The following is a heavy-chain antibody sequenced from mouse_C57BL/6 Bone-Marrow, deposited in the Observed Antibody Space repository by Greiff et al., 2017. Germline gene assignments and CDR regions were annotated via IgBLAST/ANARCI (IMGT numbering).Heavy chain of an antibody. V-gene: IGHV14-4*01. D-gene: IGHD2-1*01. CDR3: TTGGNYGGNYFDY. J-gene: IGHJ2*01. Sequence: EVQLQQSGAELVRPGASVKLSCTASGFNIKDDYMHWVKQRPEQGLEWIGWIDPENGDTESASKFQGKATLTADTSSNTAYLQRSSLTSEDTAVYYCTTGGNYGGNYFDYWGQGTTLTVSS. CDR1: GFNIKDDY. CDR2: IDPENGDT.